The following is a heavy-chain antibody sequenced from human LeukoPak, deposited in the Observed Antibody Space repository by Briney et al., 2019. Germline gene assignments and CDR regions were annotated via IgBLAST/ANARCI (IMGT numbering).Heavy chain of an antibody. Sequence: SQTLSLTCAISGDSVSANSVTWNWIRQSPSRGLEWLGRTYYRPKWYRDYGVSVKSRITINPDSSKNQFSLQLSSVTPEDTGLYYCARDSDAFDIWGQGTMVTVSS. V-gene: IGHV6-1*01. J-gene: IGHJ3*02. CDR3: ARDSDAFDI. CDR1: GDSVSANSVT. CDR2: TYYRPKWYR.